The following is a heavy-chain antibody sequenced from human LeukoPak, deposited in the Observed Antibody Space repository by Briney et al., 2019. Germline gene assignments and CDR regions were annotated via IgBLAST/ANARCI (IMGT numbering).Heavy chain of an antibody. Sequence: GGSMRPSCAASGFTVSSNYMSWVRQAPGKGLEWVSVIYSGGSTYYADSVKGRFTISRDNSKNTLYLQMNSLRAEDTAVYYCARTGLDGSLSFDSWGQRALVTVSS. J-gene: IGHJ4*02. CDR1: GFTVSSNY. D-gene: IGHD3/OR15-3a*01. CDR2: IYSGGST. CDR3: ARTGLDGSLSFDS. V-gene: IGHV3-53*01.